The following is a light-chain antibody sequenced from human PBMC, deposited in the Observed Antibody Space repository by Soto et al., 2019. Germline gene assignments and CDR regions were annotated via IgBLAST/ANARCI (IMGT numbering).Light chain of an antibody. V-gene: IGKV1-5*03. J-gene: IGKJ4*01. CDR2: RAS. Sequence: DIQMTQSPSTLPASVGDRVTITCRANQSISSWLAWYQQKPGKAPKLLIHRASRLESGVPSRFSGSGSGTDFTLTINSLQPDDFGTYYCQQYDDITALTFGGGTNVEIK. CDR1: QSISSW. CDR3: QQYDDITALT.